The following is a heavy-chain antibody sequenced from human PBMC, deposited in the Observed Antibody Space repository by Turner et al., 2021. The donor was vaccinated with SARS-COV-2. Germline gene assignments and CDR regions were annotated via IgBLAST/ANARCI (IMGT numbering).Heavy chain of an antibody. J-gene: IGHJ4*02. CDR1: GFTLSSYA. CDR3: ARGVAVYGEHRPLDY. D-gene: IGHD4-17*01. V-gene: IGHV3-30*04. CDR2: ISYDGSIK. Sequence: QVQLVESGGGVVQPGRSLRSSCAASGFTLSSYAMHWVRQAPGKGREWVAVISYDGSIKYYADSVKGRFTISRDNSKNTLYLQMNSLRAEDTAVYYCARGVAVYGEHRPLDYWGQGTLVTVSS.